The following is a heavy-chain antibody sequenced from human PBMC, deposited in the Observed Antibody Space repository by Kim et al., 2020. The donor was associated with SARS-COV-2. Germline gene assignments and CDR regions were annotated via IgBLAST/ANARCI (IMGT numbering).Heavy chain of an antibody. CDR2: SI. CDR3: ARVDSGWYHY. V-gene: IGHV4-4*07. Sequence: SINSHPPLKSRVTMSADTTRNQFSLKLSSVTAADTAVYYCARVDSGWYHYWGQGTLVTVSS. J-gene: IGHJ4*02. D-gene: IGHD6-19*01.